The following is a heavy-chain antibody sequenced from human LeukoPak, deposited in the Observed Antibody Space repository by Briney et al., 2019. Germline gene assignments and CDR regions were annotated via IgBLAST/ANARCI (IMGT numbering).Heavy chain of an antibody. J-gene: IGHJ5*02. CDR2: IYTSGST. V-gene: IGHV4-4*07. Sequence: SETLSLTCTVSGGSISSYYWSWIRQPAGKGLEWIGRIYTSGSTNYNPSLKSRVTMSVDTSKNQFSLKLTSVTAADTAVYYCARDGGQSPLGWFDPWGQGTLVTVSS. CDR3: ARDGGQSPLGWFDP. D-gene: IGHD2-15*01. CDR1: GGSISSYY.